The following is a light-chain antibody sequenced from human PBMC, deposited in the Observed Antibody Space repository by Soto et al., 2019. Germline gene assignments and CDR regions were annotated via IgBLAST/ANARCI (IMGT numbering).Light chain of an antibody. CDR2: DVS. V-gene: IGLV2-14*01. Sequence: TQPGSVSGSPGQSVAISCTGTSSDVGGYNYVSWYQQHPGKAPKFMIYDVSNRPSGVSNRFSGSKSGNTASLTISGLQAEDEADYYCCSYTTSNTSQIVFGTGTKVTVL. CDR1: SSDVGGYNY. CDR3: CSYTTSNTSQIV. J-gene: IGLJ1*01.